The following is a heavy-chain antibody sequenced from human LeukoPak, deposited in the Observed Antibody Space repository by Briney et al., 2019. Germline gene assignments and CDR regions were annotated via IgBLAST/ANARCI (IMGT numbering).Heavy chain of an antibody. J-gene: IGHJ6*03. CDR2: ISAYNGNT. D-gene: IGHD3-3*01. Sequence: GASVKVSCKASGYNLTSYGISWVRQAPGQVLEWMGWISAYNGNTNYAQKLQGRVTMTTDTSTSTAYMELRSLRSDDTAVYYCARLDYDFWSGYLYPHYYMDVWGKGTTVTVSS. CDR1: GYNLTSYG. CDR3: ARLDYDFWSGYLYPHYYMDV. V-gene: IGHV1-18*01.